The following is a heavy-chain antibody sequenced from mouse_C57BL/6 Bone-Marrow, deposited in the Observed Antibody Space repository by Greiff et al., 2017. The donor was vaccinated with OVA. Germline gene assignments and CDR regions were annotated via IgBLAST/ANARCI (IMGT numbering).Heavy chain of an antibody. J-gene: IGHJ1*03. Sequence: EVQLQQSGAELVRPGASVKLSCTASGFTFTDDYMHWVKQRPEQGLEWIGGIDPGNGYTEYPSKFKGKATITADTSSNEAYLQLSSLTSEDTAVDYCGTITTVRRYWYCDVWGTGGTGTVSS. CDR3: GTITTVRRYWYCDV. CDR1: GFTFTDDY. CDR2: IDPGNGYT. V-gene: IGHV14-4*01. D-gene: IGHD1-1*01.